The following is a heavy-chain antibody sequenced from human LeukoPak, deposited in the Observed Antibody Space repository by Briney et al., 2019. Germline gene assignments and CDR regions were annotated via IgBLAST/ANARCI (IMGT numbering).Heavy chain of an antibody. J-gene: IGHJ4*02. CDR2: ISAYNGNT. Sequence: ASVKVSCKASGYTFTGYYMHWVRQAPGQGLEWMGWISAYNGNTNYAQKLQGRVTMTTDTSTSTAYMELRSLRSDDTAVYYCARGGDILTGYYSPLDYWGQGTLVTVSS. CDR3: ARGGDILTGYYSPLDY. V-gene: IGHV1-18*04. D-gene: IGHD3-9*01. CDR1: GYTFTGYY.